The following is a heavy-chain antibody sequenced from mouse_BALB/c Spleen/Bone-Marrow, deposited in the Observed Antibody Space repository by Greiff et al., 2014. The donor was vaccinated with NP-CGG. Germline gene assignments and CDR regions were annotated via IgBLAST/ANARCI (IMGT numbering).Heavy chain of an antibody. Sequence: VQLVESGPGLVAPSQSLSITCTVSGFSLTSYGVHWVRQPPGKGLEWLGVIWAGGSTNYNSALMSRLTISKDNSKSQVFLKMNSLQTDDTSMYYCARVYLWYFDVWGEGTTVTVSS. CDR1: GFSLTSYG. CDR3: ARVYLWYFDV. CDR2: IWAGGST. J-gene: IGHJ1*01. D-gene: IGHD2-3*01. V-gene: IGHV2-9*02.